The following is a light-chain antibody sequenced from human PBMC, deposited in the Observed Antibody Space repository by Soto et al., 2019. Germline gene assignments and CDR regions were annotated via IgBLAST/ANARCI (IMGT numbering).Light chain of an antibody. J-gene: IGLJ2*01. Sequence: QSALTQPASVSGSPGQSITITCTGTSSDVGGYNSVSCYQQHPGKAPKLRIYDVSNRPSGVSNRFSGSKSGNTASLTISGLQAEDEADYYCSSYTSSSFLFGGATKVTVL. CDR3: SSYTSSSFL. CDR1: SSDVGGYNS. V-gene: IGLV2-14*01. CDR2: DVS.